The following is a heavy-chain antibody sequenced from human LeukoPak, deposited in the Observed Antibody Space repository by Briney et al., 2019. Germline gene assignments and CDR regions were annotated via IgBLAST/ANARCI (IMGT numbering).Heavy chain of an antibody. CDR1: GFTFSSYS. Sequence: GGSLRLSCAASGFTFSSYSMNWVRQAPGKGLEYVAFISFDGSKKYYADSVKGRFTVSRDNSQNVLYLLLNSLRLEDTAVYYCARDRLYCSGARCYRWFDPWGQGTLVFVSS. CDR2: ISFDGSKK. V-gene: IGHV3-30*03. J-gene: IGHJ5*01. CDR3: ARDRLYCSGARCYRWFDP. D-gene: IGHD2-15*01.